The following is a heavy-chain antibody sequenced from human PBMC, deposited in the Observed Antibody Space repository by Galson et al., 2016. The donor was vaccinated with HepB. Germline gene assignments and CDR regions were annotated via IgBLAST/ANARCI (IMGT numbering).Heavy chain of an antibody. CDR1: GFSFRNAW. CDR3: CTDELRSYDHYSYFNMDA. CDR2: IRSKADGGTT. J-gene: IGHJ6*02. Sequence: SLRLSCAASGFSFRNAWMSWVRQAPGKGLEWVGRIRSKADGGTTDNAAPVQGRFTISRDDSKNTLFLQMNSLKTEDTAVYYCCTDELRSYDHYSYFNMDAWGQGTTVIVSS. D-gene: IGHD5-12*01. V-gene: IGHV3-15*01.